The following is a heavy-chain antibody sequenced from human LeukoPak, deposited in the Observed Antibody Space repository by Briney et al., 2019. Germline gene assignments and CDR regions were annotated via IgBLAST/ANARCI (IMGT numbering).Heavy chain of an antibody. Sequence: GASVKVSFKASGYNFRDYYIHWMRQAPGQGLEWMGWVDPKSGATNYAQKFQGRVTMTRDTSISTVYMELSRLRSDDTALFYCATWQWQEHDNFDFWGQGTMVTVSS. J-gene: IGHJ3*01. CDR1: GYNFRDYY. CDR2: VDPKSGAT. V-gene: IGHV1-2*02. D-gene: IGHD6-19*01. CDR3: ATWQWQEHDNFDF.